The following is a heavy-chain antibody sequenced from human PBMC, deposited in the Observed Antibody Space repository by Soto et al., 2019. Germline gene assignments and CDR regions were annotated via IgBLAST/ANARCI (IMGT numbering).Heavy chain of an antibody. Sequence: SETLSLTCAVSGGSISSGGYSWSWIRQPPGKGLEWIGYIYHSGSTYYNPSLKSRVTISVDRSKNQFSLKLSSVTAADTAVYYCARQKVPAAPADYWGQGTLVTVSS. CDR1: GGSISSGGYS. J-gene: IGHJ4*02. CDR3: ARQKVPAAPADY. V-gene: IGHV4-30-2*01. CDR2: IYHSGST. D-gene: IGHD2-2*01.